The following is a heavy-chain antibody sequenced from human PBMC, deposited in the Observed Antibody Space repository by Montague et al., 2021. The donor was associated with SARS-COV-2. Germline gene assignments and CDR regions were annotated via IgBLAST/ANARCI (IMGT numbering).Heavy chain of an antibody. Sequence: SETLSLTCTVSGGSISSYYWSWTRQPPGKGLEWIGYMSYGESTNYNPSLKSRVTISVDTSKNQLSLKVNSVTAADTAVYYCARRDGYCSSTRCPHWFDPWGQGTLVTVPS. V-gene: IGHV4-59*01. D-gene: IGHD2-2*01. CDR3: ARRDGYCSSTRCPHWFDP. CDR2: MSYGEST. CDR1: GGSISSYY. J-gene: IGHJ5*02.